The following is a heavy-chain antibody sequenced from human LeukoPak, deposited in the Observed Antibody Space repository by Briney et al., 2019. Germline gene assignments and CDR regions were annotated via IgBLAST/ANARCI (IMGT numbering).Heavy chain of an antibody. CDR3: ARDGYDFQH. CDR1: GFTFRSYE. CDR2: ISSSGSTI. J-gene: IGHJ1*01. D-gene: IGHD6-13*01. Sequence: GSLRLSCAASGFTFRSYEMNWVRQAPGKRLEWVSYISSSGSTIYYADSVKGRFTISRDNAKNSLYLQMNSLRAEDTAVYYCARDGYDFQHWGQGTLVTVSS. V-gene: IGHV3-48*03.